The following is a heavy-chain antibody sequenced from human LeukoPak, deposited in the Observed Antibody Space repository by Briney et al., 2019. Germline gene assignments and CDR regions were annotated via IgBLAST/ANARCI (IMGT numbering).Heavy chain of an antibody. CDR3: ARAHNWGPAY. D-gene: IGHD7-27*01. V-gene: IGHV1-2*02. CDR2: SHPKTGVT. CDR1: GYTFTSYY. J-gene: IGHJ4*02. Sequence: ASVQVSCTASGYTFTSYYMHWVRQAAGQGLEWIAWSHPKTGVTNYAERFQGRLSLTRDTSISTLYMELNSLTSDDTAVYYCARAHNWGPAYWGQGTLVSVSS.